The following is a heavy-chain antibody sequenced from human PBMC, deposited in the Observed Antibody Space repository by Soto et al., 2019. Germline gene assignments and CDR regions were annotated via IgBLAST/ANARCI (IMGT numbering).Heavy chain of an antibody. CDR3: ARGNYYGMDV. J-gene: IGHJ6*02. V-gene: IGHV3-74*01. CDR2: NSSDGSST. Sequence: EVQLVESGGGLVQPGESLRLSCAASGFTFSSYWMHWVRQAPGKGLVWVSRNSSDGSSTSYADSVKGRLTISRDNAKNTLNLQMNSLRAEDTAVYYCARGNYYGMDVWGQGTTVTVSS. CDR1: GFTFSSYW.